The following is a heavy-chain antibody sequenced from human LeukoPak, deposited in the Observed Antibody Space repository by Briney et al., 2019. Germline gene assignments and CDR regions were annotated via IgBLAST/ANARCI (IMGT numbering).Heavy chain of an antibody. V-gene: IGHV3-21*01. CDR3: ARDRTGEAGMAAFDY. CDR1: GFTFSTYS. Sequence: PGGSLRLSCAASGFTFSTYSMNWVRQAPGKGLEWVSSISSTSSYIYYADSVKGRCTISRDNAKNSLYLQMNSLRVEDTAVYYCARDRTGEAGMAAFDYWGQGTLVTVSS. J-gene: IGHJ4*02. CDR2: ISSTSSYI. D-gene: IGHD3-10*01.